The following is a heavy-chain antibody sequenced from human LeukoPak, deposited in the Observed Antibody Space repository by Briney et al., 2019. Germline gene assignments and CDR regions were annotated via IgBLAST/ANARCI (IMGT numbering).Heavy chain of an antibody. D-gene: IGHD3-10*01. CDR3: AKGLLWFGEFDY. J-gene: IGHJ4*02. Sequence: GGSLRLSCAASGFTFSSYAMSWVRQAPGKGLEWVPAISGSGGSTYYADSVKGRFTISRDNSKNTLYLQMNSLRAEDTAVYYCAKGLLWFGEFDYWGQGTLVTVSS. V-gene: IGHV3-23*01. CDR2: ISGSGGST. CDR1: GFTFSSYA.